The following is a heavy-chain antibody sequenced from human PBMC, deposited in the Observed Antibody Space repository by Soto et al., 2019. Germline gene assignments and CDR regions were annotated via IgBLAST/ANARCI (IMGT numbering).Heavy chain of an antibody. Sequence: GGSLRLSCAASGFTFSSYAMSWVRQAPGKGLEWVSAISGSGGSTYYADSVKGRFTISRDNSKNTLYLQMNSLRAEDTAVYYCQGGYCSSTSCYPPNYYYYYMDVWGKGTTVTVSS. CDR3: QGGYCSSTSCYPPNYYYYYMDV. V-gene: IGHV3-23*01. CDR1: GFTFSSYA. D-gene: IGHD2-2*01. CDR2: ISGSGGST. J-gene: IGHJ6*03.